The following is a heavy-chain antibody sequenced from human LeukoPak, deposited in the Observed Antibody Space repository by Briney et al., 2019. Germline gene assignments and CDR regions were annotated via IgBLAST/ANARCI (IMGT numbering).Heavy chain of an antibody. Sequence: VASVKVSFXASGYTFTGYYMHWVRQAPGQGLDWMGRINPNSGGTNYAQKFQARVTMTRDTSISTAYMELSRLRSDDTAVYYCARDSYYDSSGYYYFDYWGQGTLVTVSS. D-gene: IGHD3-22*01. CDR1: GYTFTGYY. CDR3: ARDSYYDSSGYYYFDY. J-gene: IGHJ4*02. V-gene: IGHV1-2*06. CDR2: INPNSGGT.